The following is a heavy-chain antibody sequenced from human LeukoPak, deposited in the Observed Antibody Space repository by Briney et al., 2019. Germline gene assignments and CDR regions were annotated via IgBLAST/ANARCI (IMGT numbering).Heavy chain of an antibody. CDR3: ARGKCSSTSCYLLPN. CDR2: INSDGINT. Sequence: PGGSLRLSCAASGFTFSNYWMHWVRQAPGKGLVWVSRINSDGINTSYADSVKGRFTISRDNAKNSLYLQMNSLRAEDTAVYYCARGKCSSTSCYLLPNWGQGTLVTVSS. J-gene: IGHJ4*02. D-gene: IGHD2-2*01. V-gene: IGHV3-74*01. CDR1: GFTFSNYW.